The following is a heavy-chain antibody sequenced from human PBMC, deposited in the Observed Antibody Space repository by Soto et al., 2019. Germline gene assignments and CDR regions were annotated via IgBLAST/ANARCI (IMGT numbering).Heavy chain of an antibody. Sequence: QVQLVQSGAEVKKPGSSVKVSCKASGGTFSSYAISWVRQAPGQGLEWMGGIIPIFGTANYAQKFQGRVTITADESTSTAYMELSSLRSEDTAVYYCARDGSYRWRNYYYYGMDVWGQGTTVTVSS. CDR1: GGTFSSYA. CDR3: ARDGSYRWRNYYYYGMDV. V-gene: IGHV1-69*01. CDR2: IIPIFGTA. J-gene: IGHJ6*02. D-gene: IGHD2-2*01.